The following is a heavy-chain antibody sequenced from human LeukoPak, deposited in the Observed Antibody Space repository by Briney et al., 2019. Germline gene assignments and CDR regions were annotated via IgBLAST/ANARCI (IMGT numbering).Heavy chain of an antibody. CDR2: ISSSGSGGNT. CDR1: GFTFSSYG. Sequence: GSLRFSCAASGFTFSSYGMGWVRQAPGKGPEWVSGISSSGSGGNTYYADSVKGRFTISRDSSRNTLFLHMNTLRAEDTAIYYCAKDRTVGASYWYFALWGRGTLVTVSS. J-gene: IGHJ2*01. CDR3: AKDRTVGASYWYFAL. V-gene: IGHV3-23*01. D-gene: IGHD4-23*01.